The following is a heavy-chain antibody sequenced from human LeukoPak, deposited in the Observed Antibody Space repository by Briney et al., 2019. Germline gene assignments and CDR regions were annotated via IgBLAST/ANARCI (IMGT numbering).Heavy chain of an antibody. D-gene: IGHD3-16*01. CDR2: ISTHSSTI. CDR3: ARRINYVWGSLDY. Sequence: GGSLRLSCAASGFTFSDYAMNWVRQAPGKGLEWISCISTHSSTIYYADSVQGRFTISRDNAKNSLYLQMNSLRAEDTAVYYCARRINYVWGSLDYWGQGTLVAVSS. J-gene: IGHJ4*02. V-gene: IGHV3-48*01. CDR1: GFTFSDYA.